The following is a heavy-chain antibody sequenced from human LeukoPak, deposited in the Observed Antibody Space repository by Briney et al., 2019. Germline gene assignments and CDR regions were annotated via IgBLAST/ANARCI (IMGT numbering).Heavy chain of an antibody. V-gene: IGHV3-20*04. CDR2: INWNGGST. J-gene: IGHJ5*02. CDR3: ARDLYNGAPFDP. CDR1: GFTFDDYG. D-gene: IGHD1-14*01. Sequence: PGGALLLSCAASGFTFDDYGMSWVRPAPGKGLEWVSGINWNGGSTGYADPVKGRFTISRDNAKNSLYLQMNSLRAEDTALYYCARDLYNGAPFDPWGQGTLVTVSS.